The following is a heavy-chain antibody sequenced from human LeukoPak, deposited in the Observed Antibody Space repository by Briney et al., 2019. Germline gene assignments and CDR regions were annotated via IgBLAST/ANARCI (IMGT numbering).Heavy chain of an antibody. J-gene: IGHJ3*01. CDR2: LSYGGTNK. D-gene: IGHD3-3*01. Sequence: GGSLRLSCAASGFTFSDYAMHWVRQAPGKGLEWVAVLSYGGTNKYYADSVKGRFTISRDNSKNTMFLQMNSLRAEDTAVYHCARDRSGYTNDAFDFWGQGTMVTVSS. V-gene: IGHV3-30-3*01. CDR3: ARDRSGYTNDAFDF. CDR1: GFTFSDYA.